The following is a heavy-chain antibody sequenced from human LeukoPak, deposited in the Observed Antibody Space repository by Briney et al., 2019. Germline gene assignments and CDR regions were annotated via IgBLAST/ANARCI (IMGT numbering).Heavy chain of an antibody. CDR3: ARDRTGQQQISRKDYYYMDV. V-gene: IGHV3-66*01. Sequence: PRGSLRLSCAASGFTVSNNYMSWVRQAPGKGLEWVSIIYSDGSTDYADSVKGRFTISRDNSKNTLYLQMNSLRAEDTAVYYCARDRTGQQQISRKDYYYMDVWGKGTTVTISS. D-gene: IGHD6-13*01. J-gene: IGHJ6*03. CDR1: GFTVSNNY. CDR2: IYSDGST.